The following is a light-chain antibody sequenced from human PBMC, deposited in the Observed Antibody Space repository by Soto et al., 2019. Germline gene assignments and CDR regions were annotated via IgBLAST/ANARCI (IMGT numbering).Light chain of an antibody. CDR3: NSYTGTSNV. V-gene: IGLV2-8*01. CDR2: EVH. Sequence: QSVLAQPPSASGSLGQSVTISCTGTSSDVGAYRYVSWYQQHPGRAPKLIVYEVHERPSGVPARFSGSKSGNTAPLTISGLQAEDEADYYCNSYTGTSNVFGTGTKVTVL. J-gene: IGLJ1*01. CDR1: SSDVGAYRY.